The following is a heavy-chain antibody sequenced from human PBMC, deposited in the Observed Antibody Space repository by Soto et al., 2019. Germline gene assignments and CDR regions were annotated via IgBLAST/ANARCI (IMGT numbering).Heavy chain of an antibody. Sequence: QVQLQESGPGLVKPSQTLSLTCTVSGGSISSGGYYWSWIRQHPGKGLEWIGYIYYSGSTYYNPSIKSRVTISVDTSKNQFSLKLSSVTAADTAVYYCAREPRKRGSSNFDYWGQGTLVTVSS. D-gene: IGHD3-10*01. V-gene: IGHV4-31*03. CDR2: IYYSGST. CDR3: AREPRKRGSSNFDY. CDR1: GGSISSGGYY. J-gene: IGHJ4*02.